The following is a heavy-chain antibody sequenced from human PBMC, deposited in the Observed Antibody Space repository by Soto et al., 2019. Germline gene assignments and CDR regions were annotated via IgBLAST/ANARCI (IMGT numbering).Heavy chain of an antibody. D-gene: IGHD3-10*01. CDR3: ARGPTYYYGLGFGRYYYYYMDV. V-gene: IGHV4-34*01. CDR1: GGSLSGYY. CDR2: INHSGST. J-gene: IGHJ6*03. Sequence: SETLSLTCAVYGGSLSGYYWSWIRQPPGKGPEWIGEINHSGSTNYNPSLKSRVTISVDTSKNQFSLKLSSVTAADTAVYYFARGPTYYYGLGFGRYYYYYMDVRGKGTTVTVSS.